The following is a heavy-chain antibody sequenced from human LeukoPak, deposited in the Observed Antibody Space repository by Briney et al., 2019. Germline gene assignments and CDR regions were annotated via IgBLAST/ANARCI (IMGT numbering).Heavy chain of an antibody. D-gene: IGHD4-17*01. V-gene: IGHV4-39*07. CDR3: ARDPTTVTTGDAFDI. Sequence: SETLSLTCTVSGGSISSRSHYWAWIRQPPGKGLEWVGTIYFSGTTYYNPSLKSRVTISVDTSKNQFSLKLSSVTAADTAVYYCARDPTTVTTGDAFDIWGQGTMVTVSS. J-gene: IGHJ3*02. CDR2: IYFSGTT. CDR1: GGSISSRSHY.